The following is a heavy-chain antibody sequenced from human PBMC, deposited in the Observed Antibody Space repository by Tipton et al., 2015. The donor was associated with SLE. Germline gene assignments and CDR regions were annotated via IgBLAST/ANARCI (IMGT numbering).Heavy chain of an antibody. CDR1: GGSISSHY. CDR3: ARDSVAGSGMDV. Sequence: TLSLTCSVSGGSISSHYWSWIRQPPGKGLEWIGEINHSGSTNYNPSLKSRVTISVDTSKNQFSLKLSSVTAADTAVYYCARDSVAGSGMDVWGQGTTVTVSS. J-gene: IGHJ6*02. D-gene: IGHD6-19*01. V-gene: IGHV4-59*11. CDR2: INHSGST.